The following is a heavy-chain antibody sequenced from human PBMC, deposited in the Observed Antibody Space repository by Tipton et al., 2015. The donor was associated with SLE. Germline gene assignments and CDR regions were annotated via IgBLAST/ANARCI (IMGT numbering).Heavy chain of an antibody. CDR1: GYSFTSYW. Sequence: QLVQSGAEVKKPGESLKISCKGSGYSFTSYWIGWVRQAPGKGLVWVSRINSDGSNTSYADSVKGRFTISRDNAKNTLYLQMNSLRAEDTAVYYCARDKDDYVWGSLYWGQGTLVTVSS. CDR3: ARDKDDYVWGSLY. CDR2: INSDGSNT. D-gene: IGHD3-16*01. J-gene: IGHJ4*02. V-gene: IGHV3-74*01.